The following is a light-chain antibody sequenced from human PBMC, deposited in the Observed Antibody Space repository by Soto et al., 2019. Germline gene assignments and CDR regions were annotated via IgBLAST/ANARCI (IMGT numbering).Light chain of an antibody. CDR1: SSDVGGYDY. CDR3: SSYTGGNPSYV. Sequence: QSVLTQPPSASGSPGQSVTISCTGTSSDVGGYDYVSWYQQHPGKAPKLMIYEVTIRPSGVSDHFSGSKSGNTASLTVSGLQAEDEADYYCSSYTGGNPSYVFGTGTKVTV. V-gene: IGLV2-8*01. J-gene: IGLJ1*01. CDR2: EVT.